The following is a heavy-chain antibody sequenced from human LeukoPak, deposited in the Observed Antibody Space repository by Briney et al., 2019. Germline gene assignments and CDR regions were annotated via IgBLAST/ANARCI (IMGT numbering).Heavy chain of an antibody. J-gene: IGHJ1*01. Sequence: PSETLSLTCAVYGGSFSGYYWSWIRQPPGKGLEWIGEINHSGSTNYNPSLKSRVTISVDTSKNQFSLKLSSVTAADTAVYYCARGDSSGWQRHFQHWGQGTLVTVSS. CDR2: INHSGST. D-gene: IGHD6-19*01. CDR1: GGSFSGYY. CDR3: ARGDSSGWQRHFQH. V-gene: IGHV4-34*01.